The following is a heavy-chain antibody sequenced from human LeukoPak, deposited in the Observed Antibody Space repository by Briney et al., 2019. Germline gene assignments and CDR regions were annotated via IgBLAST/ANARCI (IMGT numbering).Heavy chain of an antibody. Sequence: GGSLRLSCAASGFTVSDYYMSWIRQAPGKGLEWVSYISSSGSTIYYADSVKGRFTISRDNAKNSLYLQMNSLRAEDTAVYYCSSPDSVAGHNFDYWGQGTLVTVSS. CDR3: SSPDSVAGHNFDY. J-gene: IGHJ4*02. CDR2: ISSSGSTI. CDR1: GFTVSDYY. V-gene: IGHV3-11*01. D-gene: IGHD6-19*01.